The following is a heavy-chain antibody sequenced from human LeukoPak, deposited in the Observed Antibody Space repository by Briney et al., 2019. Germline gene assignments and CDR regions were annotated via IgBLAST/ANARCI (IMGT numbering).Heavy chain of an antibody. CDR3: AKGGHYSFFDY. D-gene: IGHD5-18*01. CDR1: GLTFRNYA. V-gene: IGHV3-23*01. Sequence: GGSLRLSCEASGLTFRNYAMTWVRQAPGKGLEWVSTISGNGLETFHADAVKGRFTISRDNSKENSFLQMSRLRVEDTAVYYCAKGGHYSFFDYWGQGTLLTVST. J-gene: IGHJ4*02. CDR2: ISGNGLET.